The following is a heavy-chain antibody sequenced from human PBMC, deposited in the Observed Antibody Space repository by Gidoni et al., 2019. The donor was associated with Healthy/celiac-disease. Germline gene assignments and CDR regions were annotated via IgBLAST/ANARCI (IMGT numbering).Heavy chain of an antibody. Sequence: EVQLLEAGGGLVQPGGSLRLSCAASDFTFGSYAMSWVRQAPGKGLEWVSAISGSGGSTYYADSVKGRFTISRDNSKNTLYLQMNSLRAEDTAVYYCAKSSRVRSSWYWFDPWGQGTLVTVSS. CDR3: AKSSRVRSSWYWFDP. CDR1: DFTFGSYA. D-gene: IGHD6-13*01. V-gene: IGHV3-23*01. J-gene: IGHJ5*02. CDR2: ISGSGGST.